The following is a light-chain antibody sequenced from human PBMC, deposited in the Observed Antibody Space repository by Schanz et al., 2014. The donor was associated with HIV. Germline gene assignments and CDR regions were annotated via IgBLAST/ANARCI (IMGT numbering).Light chain of an antibody. J-gene: IGLJ2*01. CDR1: SSNIGAGYD. CDR2: GNS. CDR3: AAWDNTLNGPL. V-gene: IGLV1-40*01. Sequence: QSVLTQPPSVSGAPGQRVTISCTGSSSNIGAGYDVHWYQQLPGTAPKLLIYGNSNRPSGVPDRFSGSKSGTSASLAISGLQFDDEANYYCAAWDNTLNGPLFGGGTKVTVL.